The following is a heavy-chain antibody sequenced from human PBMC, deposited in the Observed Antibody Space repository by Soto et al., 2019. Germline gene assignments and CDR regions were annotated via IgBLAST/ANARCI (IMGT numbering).Heavy chain of an antibody. Sequence: EVQLVESGGGLVQPGGSLRLSCAASGFTFSTYSMNWVRQAPGKGLEWVSYITSSSGAIYYTDSVKGRFTISRDNAQNSRYLPMNSLRVEDTAVYYWARSRDYYDGWGQGTLVTVSS. V-gene: IGHV3-48*01. CDR2: ITSSSGAI. CDR3: ARSRDYYDG. CDR1: GFTFSTYS. J-gene: IGHJ4*02.